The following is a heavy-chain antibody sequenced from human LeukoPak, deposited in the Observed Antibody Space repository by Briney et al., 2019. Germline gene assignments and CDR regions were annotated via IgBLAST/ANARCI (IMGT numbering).Heavy chain of an antibody. J-gene: IGHJ4*02. CDR3: ARSPSTVTTVVY. CDR2: IYHSGST. D-gene: IGHD4-17*01. Sequence: SETLSLTCEVYDGSFNDYYWGWIRQPPGKGLEWIGSIYHSGSTYYNPSLKSRVTISVDTSKNQFSLKLSSVTAADTAVYYCARSPSTVTTVVYWGQGTLVTVSS. CDR1: DGSFNDYY. V-gene: IGHV4-38-2*01.